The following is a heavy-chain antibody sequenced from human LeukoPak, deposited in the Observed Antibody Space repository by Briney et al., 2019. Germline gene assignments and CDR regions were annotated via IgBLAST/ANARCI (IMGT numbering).Heavy chain of an antibody. CDR2: INPNSGGT. J-gene: IGHJ5*02. D-gene: IGHD2-21*02. CDR1: GYTFTGYY. V-gene: IGHV1-2*02. CDR3: ARRWVTVDGDWFDP. Sequence: GASVKVSCKASGYTFTGYYMHWVRQAPGQGLEWMGWINPNSGGTNYAQKFQGRVTMTRDTSISTAYMELSRLRSDDTAVYYCARRWVTVDGDWFDPWGQGTLVTVSS.